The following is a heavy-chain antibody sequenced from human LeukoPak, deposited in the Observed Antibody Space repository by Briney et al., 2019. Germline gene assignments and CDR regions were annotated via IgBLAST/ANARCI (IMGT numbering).Heavy chain of an antibody. CDR2: FSFNGEST. D-gene: IGHD5-18*01. J-gene: IGHJ6*03. V-gene: IGHV3-23*01. Sequence: SLRLSCAASGFTFDDYAVHWVRQAPGKGLEWVSSFSFNGESTYYADSAKGRFTISRDNSKNTLYLQMNSLRAEDTAVYYCAKGGYSNGRYYYYYMDVWGEGTTVTVSS. CDR1: GFTFDDYA. CDR3: AKGGYSNGRYYYYYMDV.